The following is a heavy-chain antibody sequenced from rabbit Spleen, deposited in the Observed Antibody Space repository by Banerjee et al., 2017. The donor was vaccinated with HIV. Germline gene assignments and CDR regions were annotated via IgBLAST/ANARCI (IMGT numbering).Heavy chain of an antibody. CDR3: ARGVNNYASNL. CDR1: GFTLSSYW. J-gene: IGHJ4*01. CDR2: IYTGNGVNA. Sequence: QEQLEESGGDLVKPEGSLTLTCTASGFTLSSYWICWVRQAPGKGLEWIGCIYTGNGVNAYASWAKGRFTISKTSSTTVALQMTSLTAADTATYFCARGVNNYASNLWGPGTLVTVS. V-gene: IGHV1S45*01. D-gene: IGHD6-1*01.